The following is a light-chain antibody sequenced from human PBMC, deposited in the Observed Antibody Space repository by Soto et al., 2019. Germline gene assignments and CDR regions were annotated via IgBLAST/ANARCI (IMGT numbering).Light chain of an antibody. CDR2: AAS. V-gene: IGKV1-39*01. Sequence: DIHMTQSPPSLSASVGDRVSITCRASQSISTYLSWYQQKPGKAPQFLIYAASNLQSGVPSRFSGSGSGTDFTLTISNLRPEDFATYYCQQSYIIPPTFGGGTKVEIK. CDR1: QSISTY. J-gene: IGKJ4*01. CDR3: QQSYIIPPT.